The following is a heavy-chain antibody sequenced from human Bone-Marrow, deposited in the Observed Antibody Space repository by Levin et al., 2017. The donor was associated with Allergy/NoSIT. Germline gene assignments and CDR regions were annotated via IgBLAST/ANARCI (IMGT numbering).Heavy chain of an antibody. D-gene: IGHD3-22*01. Sequence: GGSLRLSCAASGFTFSASAVHWVRQAPGKGLEWVGRIRSKTNNYATIYTASVQGRFTISRDDSKNTAYLPMNSLKTEDTAVYYCGRPYFYESSGYFDYGYWSQGTLVTVSS. J-gene: IGHJ4*02. CDR1: GFTFSASA. CDR2: IRSKTNNYAT. V-gene: IGHV3-73*01. CDR3: GRPYFYESSGYFDYGY.